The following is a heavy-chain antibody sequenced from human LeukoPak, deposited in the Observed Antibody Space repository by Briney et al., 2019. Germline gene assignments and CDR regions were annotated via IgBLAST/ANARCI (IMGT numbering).Heavy chain of an antibody. D-gene: IGHD3-22*01. CDR3: ARGGGGSGYWYY. V-gene: IGHV4-59*01. CDR1: GDSIRSYY. J-gene: IGHJ4*02. CDR2: VFSTGST. Sequence: SETLSLTCTVSGDSIRSYYWSWIRQPPGKGLECIGYVFSTGSTSYNPSLKSRVTMSVDTSKNQFSLKLSSVTAADTAVYYCARGGGGSGYWYYWGQGTLVTVSS.